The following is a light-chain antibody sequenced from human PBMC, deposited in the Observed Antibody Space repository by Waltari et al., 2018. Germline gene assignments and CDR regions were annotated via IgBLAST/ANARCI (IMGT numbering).Light chain of an antibody. J-gene: IGLJ2*01. Sequence: QSALTQPPSASGSPGQSVTISCTGSSSDVGGYNYVSWYQQHPGKPPKLRIYEVNKRPSGVPARFSGSKSGNTASLTVSGLQAEDEADYYCSSSAGSKNLVFGGGTKLTVL. V-gene: IGLV2-8*01. CDR3: SSSAGSKNLV. CDR1: SSDVGGYNY. CDR2: EVN.